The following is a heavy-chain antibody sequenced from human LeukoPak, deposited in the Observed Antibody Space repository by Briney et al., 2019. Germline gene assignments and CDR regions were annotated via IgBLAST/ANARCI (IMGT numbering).Heavy chain of an antibody. J-gene: IGHJ4*02. Sequence: GGSLRLSCSACRFTFSSYAMSWVRQAPGKGLEWVSAISGSGGSTYYADSVKGRFTISRDNAKNLLYLQMNSLRAEDTAVYYCARLDPLFYGSGIDYWGQGTLVSVSS. CDR1: RFTFSSYA. V-gene: IGHV3-23*01. CDR2: ISGSGGST. CDR3: ARLDPLFYGSGIDY. D-gene: IGHD3-10*01.